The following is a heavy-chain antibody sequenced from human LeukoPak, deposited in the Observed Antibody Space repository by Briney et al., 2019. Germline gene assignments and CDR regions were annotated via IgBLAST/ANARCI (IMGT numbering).Heavy chain of an antibody. D-gene: IGHD5-24*01. J-gene: IGHJ4*02. V-gene: IGHV3-48*03. CDR2: ISSSGSTI. CDR3: ARGYNLGY. CDR1: GFSFSSYE. Sequence: GGSLRLSCAASGFSFSSYEMNWVRQAPGKGLEWISHISSSGSTIYYVDSVKGRFTISRDNAKNSLNLQMNSLRAEDTAVYYCARGYNLGYWGQGTLVTVSS.